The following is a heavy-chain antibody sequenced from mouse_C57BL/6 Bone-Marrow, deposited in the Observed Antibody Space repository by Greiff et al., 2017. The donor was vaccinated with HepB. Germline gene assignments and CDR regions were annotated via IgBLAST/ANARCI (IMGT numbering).Heavy chain of an antibody. CDR1: GFTFSDAW. CDR2: IRNKANNHAT. Sequence: EVNVVESGGGLVQPGGSMKLSCAASGFTFSDAWMDWVRQSPEKGLEWVAEIRNKANNHATYYAESVKGRFTISRDDSKSSVYLQMNSLRAEDTGIYYCTRGGYYGLYFDYWGQGTTLTVSS. D-gene: IGHD1-1*01. J-gene: IGHJ2*01. CDR3: TRGGYYGLYFDY. V-gene: IGHV6-6*01.